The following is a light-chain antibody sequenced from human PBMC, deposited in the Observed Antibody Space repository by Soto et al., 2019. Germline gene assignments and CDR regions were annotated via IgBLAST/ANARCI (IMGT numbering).Light chain of an antibody. CDR2: GAS. CDR1: QSVSSY. V-gene: IGKV3-15*01. Sequence: EIVITQSPATLSVSPGERATLSCRASQSVSSYLAWYQQKPGQAPRLLIYGASTRATGIPARFSGSGSGTEFTLTISSLQSEDFAVYYCQQYNNWPPTFGQGTKVDIK. CDR3: QQYNNWPPT. J-gene: IGKJ1*01.